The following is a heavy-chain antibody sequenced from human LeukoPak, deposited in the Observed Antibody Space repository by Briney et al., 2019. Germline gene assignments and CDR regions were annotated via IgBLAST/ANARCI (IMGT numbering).Heavy chain of an antibody. V-gene: IGHV3-30*18. Sequence: PGGSLRLSCAASGFTFSDYYMSWIRQAPGKGLEWVAVISFDGSDTYYSDSVKGRFTISRDNSKNTLYLQMNSLRAEDTAVYYCAKNQALAAAGSHVFWGQGTLVTVSS. CDR2: ISFDGSDT. D-gene: IGHD6-13*01. CDR3: AKNQALAAAGSHVF. J-gene: IGHJ4*02. CDR1: GFTFSDYY.